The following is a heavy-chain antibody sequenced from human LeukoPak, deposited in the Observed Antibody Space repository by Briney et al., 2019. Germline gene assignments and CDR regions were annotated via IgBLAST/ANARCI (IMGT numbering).Heavy chain of an antibody. CDR1: GGSISSSSYY. CDR3: ASGSSTPFDY. V-gene: IGHV4-39*01. J-gene: IGHJ4*02. CDR2: IYYSGSI. Sequence: SETLSLTCTVSGGSISSSSYYWGWIRQPPGKGLEWIGSIYYSGSIYYNPSLKSRVTISVDTSKNQFSLKLSSVTAADTAVYYCASGSSTPFDYWGQGTLVTVSS. D-gene: IGHD1-26*01.